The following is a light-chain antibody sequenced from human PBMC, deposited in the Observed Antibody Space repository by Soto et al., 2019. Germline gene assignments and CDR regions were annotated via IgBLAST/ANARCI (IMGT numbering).Light chain of an antibody. CDR2: EAS. V-gene: IGKV3-11*01. CDR1: QSVSSN. J-gene: IGKJ4*01. CDR3: QQRRSWPPT. Sequence: EIVLTQSPATLSVSPGERATLSCRASQSVSSNLAWYQQKPGQAPRLLMYEASNRATGIPATFSANGSGTDFTLTITNLEPEDFAVYYWQQRRSWPPTFGGGTKVDIK.